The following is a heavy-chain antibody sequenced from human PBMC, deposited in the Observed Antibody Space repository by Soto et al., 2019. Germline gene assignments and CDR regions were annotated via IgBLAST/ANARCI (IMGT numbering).Heavy chain of an antibody. CDR2: IYYSGTT. CDR1: GGSISSSSYY. V-gene: IGHV4-39*01. D-gene: IGHD3-9*01. Sequence: SETLSLTCTVSGGSISSSSYYWGWIRQPPGKGLEWIGSIYYSGTTYYNPSLKSRVTISVDTSKNQFSLKLRTVTAADTAVYYSARHAAYYDILAGYYTKHNFDYRGQGTLVAVSS. CDR3: ARHAAYYDILAGYYTKHNFDY. J-gene: IGHJ4*02.